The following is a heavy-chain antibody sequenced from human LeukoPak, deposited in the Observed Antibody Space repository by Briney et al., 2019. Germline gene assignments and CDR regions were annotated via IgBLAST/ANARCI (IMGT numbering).Heavy chain of an antibody. CDR2: INSDGSST. CDR1: GFTFSSYW. J-gene: IGHJ4*02. CDR3: AKDSRGYSYGIPHFDY. D-gene: IGHD5-18*01. Sequence: GGSLRLSCAASGFTFSSYWMHWVRQAPGKGLVWVSRINSDGSSTSYADSVKGRFTISRDNAKNTLYLQMNSLRAEDTAVYYCAKDSRGYSYGIPHFDYWGQGTLVTVSS. V-gene: IGHV3-74*01.